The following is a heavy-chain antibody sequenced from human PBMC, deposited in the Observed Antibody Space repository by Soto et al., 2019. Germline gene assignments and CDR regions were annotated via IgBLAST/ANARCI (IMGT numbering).Heavy chain of an antibody. CDR1: GGTFSSYA. V-gene: IGHV1-69*12. CDR2: IIPIFGTA. D-gene: IGHD4-17*01. Sequence: QVQLVQSGAEVKKPGSSVKVSCKASGGTFSSYAISWVRQAPGQGLEWMGGIIPIFGTANYAQKFQGRVTIPAEETTSTADMELSSLRSEDTAVYYCARDRGYGGHFDYWGQGTLVTVSS. J-gene: IGHJ4*02. CDR3: ARDRGYGGHFDY.